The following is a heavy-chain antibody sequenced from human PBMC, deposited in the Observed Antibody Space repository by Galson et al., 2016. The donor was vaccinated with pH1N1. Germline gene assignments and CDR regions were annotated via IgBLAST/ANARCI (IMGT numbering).Heavy chain of an antibody. CDR3: ARVFLEGLKGHSSGVFDY. CDR2: INHSGSA. CDR1: GGSFSDSS. J-gene: IGHJ4*02. Sequence: ETLSLTCAVYGGSFSDSSWGWIRQPPGKGLEWIGEINHSGSASYNASLKSRVTISIDTSKTQFSLNLNSVTAADTAVYYCARVFLEGLKGHSSGVFDYWGQGTLVTVSS. V-gene: IGHV4-34*01. D-gene: IGHD3-3*01.